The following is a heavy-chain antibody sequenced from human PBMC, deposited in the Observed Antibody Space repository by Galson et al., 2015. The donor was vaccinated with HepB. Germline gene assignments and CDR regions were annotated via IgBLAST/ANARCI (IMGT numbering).Heavy chain of an antibody. Sequence: SVKVSCKASGGTFSSYGISWVRQAPGQGLEWMGGINTNTGTPTYAQGFTGRFVFSLDTSVSTAYLQISSLKTEDTAVYYCARVTSIYDFSSRAYSYYYYGMDVWGQGTTVAVSS. CDR1: GGTFSSYG. CDR2: INTNTGTP. D-gene: IGHD6-19*01. V-gene: IGHV7-4-1*02. CDR3: ARVTSIYDFSSRAYSYYYYGMDV. J-gene: IGHJ6*02.